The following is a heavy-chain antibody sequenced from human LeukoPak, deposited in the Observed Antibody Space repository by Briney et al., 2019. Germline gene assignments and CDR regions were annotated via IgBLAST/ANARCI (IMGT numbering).Heavy chain of an antibody. CDR1: GFTFSNYE. CDR2: ISSSSSYI. V-gene: IGHV3-21*01. J-gene: IGHJ6*03. Sequence: GGSLRLSCAASGFTFSNYEMNWVRQAPGKGLEWVSSISSSSSYIYYADSVKGRFTISRDNAKNSLYLQMNSLRAEDTAVYYCARDERYYYYMDVWGKGTTVTVSS. CDR3: ARDERYYYYMDV.